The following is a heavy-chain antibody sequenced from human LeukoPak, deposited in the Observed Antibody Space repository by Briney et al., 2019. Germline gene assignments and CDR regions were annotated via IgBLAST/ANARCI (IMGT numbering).Heavy chain of an antibody. J-gene: IGHJ5*02. D-gene: IGHD3-22*01. Sequence: GGSLRLSCAASGFTFSSYAMSWVRQASGEGLEWVSAISGSGGSTYYADSVKGRFTISRDNSKNTLYLQMNSLRAEDTAVYYCANRGGYYDSSAQKRGRSSWFDPWGQGTLVTVSS. V-gene: IGHV3-23*01. CDR1: GFTFSSYA. CDR2: ISGSGGST. CDR3: ANRGGYYDSSAQKRGRSSWFDP.